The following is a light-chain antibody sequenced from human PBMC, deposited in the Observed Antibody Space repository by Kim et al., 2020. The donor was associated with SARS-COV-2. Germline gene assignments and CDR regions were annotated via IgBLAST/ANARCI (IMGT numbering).Light chain of an antibody. Sequence: GQSITVSSTGTSSDIGAYDSVSWYQQHPGKPPHLIISDVTNRPSGVSDRFSGSKSSNTASLTISGLQAEDQADYYCSSYARGVIRLFGGGTQLTVL. J-gene: IGLJ3*02. CDR3: SSYARGVIRL. V-gene: IGLV2-14*03. CDR2: DVT. CDR1: SSDIGAYDS.